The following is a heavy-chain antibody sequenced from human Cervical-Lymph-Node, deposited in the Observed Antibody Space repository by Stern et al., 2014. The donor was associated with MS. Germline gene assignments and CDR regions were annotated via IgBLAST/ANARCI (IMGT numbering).Heavy chain of an antibody. D-gene: IGHD1-20*01. V-gene: IGHV1-69*01. Sequence: QVQLVQSGAEVQKPGSSVKVSCKASGGTFSTYAISWVRQAPGHGLEWMGGITPIFGTANYAQKFQGRVTITADESTSTAYMELSSLRSEDTAVYYCAREYNWNDRFYGMDVWGQGTTVTVSS. CDR2: ITPIFGTA. CDR1: GGTFSTYA. J-gene: IGHJ6*02. CDR3: AREYNWNDRFYGMDV.